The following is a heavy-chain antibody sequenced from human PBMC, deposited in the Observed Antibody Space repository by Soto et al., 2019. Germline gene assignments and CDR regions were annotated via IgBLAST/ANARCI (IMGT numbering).Heavy chain of an antibody. CDR1: GGTLNKHA. J-gene: IGHJ3*01. V-gene: IGHV1-69*01. Sequence: QVQLVQSGAEVKKPGSSVKVSCKASGGTLNKHAITWVRLAPGQGLEWLGGIIPMFGIPNYPQKFQGRVTITADDSTDTSHMELHSLTSDDTAVYSCARGGTSGWLKGAYDVWGQGTMVTVSS. CDR2: IIPMFGIP. CDR3: ARGGTSGWLKGAYDV. D-gene: IGHD6-13*01.